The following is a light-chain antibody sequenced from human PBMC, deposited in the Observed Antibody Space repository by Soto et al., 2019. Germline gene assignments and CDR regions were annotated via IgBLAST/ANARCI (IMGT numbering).Light chain of an antibody. J-gene: IGKJ1*01. CDR2: AAS. CDR3: QQSYSLPRT. CDR1: QSISTY. Sequence: DIQMTQSPSSLSASVGDRVTITCRASQSISTYLNWYQLKPGKAPKLLIYAASSLQTGVPSRFSGSASGTDFTLTISSLQPEDFATYYCQQSYSLPRTFGQGTKVEVK. V-gene: IGKV1-39*01.